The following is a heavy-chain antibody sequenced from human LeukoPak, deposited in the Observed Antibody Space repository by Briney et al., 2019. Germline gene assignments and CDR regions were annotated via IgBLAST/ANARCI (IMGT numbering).Heavy chain of an antibody. Sequence: GGSPRLSCAASGFTFSNAWMSWVRQAPGKGLEWVGRIKSKTDGGTTDYAAPVKGRFTISRDDSKNTLYLQMNSLKTEDTAVYYCTTDIYYYDSSGYYGFDYWGQGTLVTVSS. CDR1: GFTFSNAW. D-gene: IGHD3-22*01. J-gene: IGHJ4*02. CDR2: IKSKTDGGTT. V-gene: IGHV3-15*01. CDR3: TTDIYYYDSSGYYGFDY.